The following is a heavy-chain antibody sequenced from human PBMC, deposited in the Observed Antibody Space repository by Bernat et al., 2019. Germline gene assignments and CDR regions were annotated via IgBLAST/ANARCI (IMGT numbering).Heavy chain of an antibody. CDR2: LNAGNGNT. J-gene: IGHJ4*02. CDR3: ARDAIPKYYFDY. D-gene: IGHD2-2*01. CDR1: GYTFTSYA. Sequence: QVQLVQSGAEVKKPGASVKVSCKASGYTFTSYAMHWVRQAPGQRLEWMGWLNAGNGNTKYSQKFQGRVTITRDTSASTAYMELSSLRSEDTAVYYCARDAIPKYYFDYWGQGTLVTVSS. V-gene: IGHV1-3*01.